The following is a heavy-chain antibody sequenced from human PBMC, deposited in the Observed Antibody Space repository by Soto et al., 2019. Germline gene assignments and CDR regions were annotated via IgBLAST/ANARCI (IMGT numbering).Heavy chain of an antibody. J-gene: IGHJ4*02. D-gene: IGHD1-26*01. CDR1: GYTLTELS. V-gene: IGHV1-24*01. Sequence: GASVMVSCKVSGYTLTELSMHCVRQAPGKGLEWMGGFDPEDGEAIYAQKFQGRVTMTEDTSTDTAYMELSSLRSEDTAVYYCATVSVGATDYWGQGTLVTVSS. CDR2: FDPEDGEA. CDR3: ATVSVGATDY.